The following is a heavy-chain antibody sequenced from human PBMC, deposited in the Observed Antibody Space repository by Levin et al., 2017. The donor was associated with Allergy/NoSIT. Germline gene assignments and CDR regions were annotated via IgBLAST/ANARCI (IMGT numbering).Heavy chain of an antibody. Sequence: ASVKVSCKASGYTFIGYYIVWVRQAPGQGLQWMGRIDPKGGGTIYAQNFQGRVTMTRDTSISTVYMELSSLRPDDTAVYYCARVRSGYTMGAFDIWGQGRLVTVS. V-gene: IGHV1-2*06. CDR2: IDPKGGGT. D-gene: IGHD5-12*01. CDR3: ARVRSGYTMGAFDI. CDR1: GYTFIGYY. J-gene: IGHJ3*02.